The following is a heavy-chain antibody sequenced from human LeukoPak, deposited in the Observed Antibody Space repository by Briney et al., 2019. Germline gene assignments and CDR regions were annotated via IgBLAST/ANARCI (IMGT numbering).Heavy chain of an antibody. CDR3: ARGTRVTFGGVIVTY. CDR1: GFTFSSYS. Sequence: GGSLRLSCAASGFTFSSYSMNWVRQAPGKGLEWVSYISSSSSTIYYADSVKGRFTISRDTAKNSLYLQMNSLRAEDTAVYYCARGTRVTFGGVIVTYWGQGTLVTVSS. D-gene: IGHD3-16*02. CDR2: ISSSSSTI. V-gene: IGHV3-48*01. J-gene: IGHJ4*02.